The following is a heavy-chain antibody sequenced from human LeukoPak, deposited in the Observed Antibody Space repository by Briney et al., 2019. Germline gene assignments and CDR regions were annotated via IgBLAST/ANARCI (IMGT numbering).Heavy chain of an antibody. D-gene: IGHD3-22*01. J-gene: IGHJ2*01. CDR2: INQDGSEM. Sequence: PGGSLRLSCAPSGFTFSKYWMRWVRQAPGKGLEWLANINQDGSEMYYVDSVKGRFTISRDNGKNSLYLQINSLRADDTAVYYFSRDQRNMIVVRTTNWHLDLWGRGTLVTVSS. CDR1: GFTFSKYW. V-gene: IGHV3-7*01. CDR3: SRDQRNMIVVRTTNWHLDL.